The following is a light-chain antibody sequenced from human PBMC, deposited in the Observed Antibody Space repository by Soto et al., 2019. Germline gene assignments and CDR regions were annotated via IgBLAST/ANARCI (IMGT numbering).Light chain of an antibody. CDR1: QGIGDT. Sequence: EIVLTQSPAALSVSPGERVTLSCRASQGIGDTLAWYQQKPGKTPRLLIYDSSTRAIGIPIRFSGSRSGTEFILTITGLQFEDFAVYYCQRYNNWPLTFGGGTKVEIK. CDR2: DSS. J-gene: IGKJ4*01. V-gene: IGKV3-15*01. CDR3: QRYNNWPLT.